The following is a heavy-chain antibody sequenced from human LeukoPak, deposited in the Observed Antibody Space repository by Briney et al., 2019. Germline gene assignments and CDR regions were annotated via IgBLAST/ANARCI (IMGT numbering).Heavy chain of an antibody. CDR2: ISYDGSNK. CDR3: ARDPKLVVLRYFEFPDY. J-gene: IGHJ4*02. Sequence: GGSLRLSCAASGFTFSSYAMHWVSQARGKGLEWVAVISYDGSNKYYADSVKGRFTISRDNSKNTLYLQMNSLRAEDTAVYYCARDPKLVVLRYFEFPDYWGQGSLVTVSS. V-gene: IGHV3-30*04. CDR1: GFTFSSYA. D-gene: IGHD3-9*01.